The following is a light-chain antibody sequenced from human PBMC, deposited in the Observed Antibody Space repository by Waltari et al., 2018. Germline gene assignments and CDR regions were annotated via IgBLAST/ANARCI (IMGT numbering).Light chain of an antibody. J-gene: IGLJ1*01. CDR1: SSDVGGYNY. Sequence: SALTQPASVSGSPGPSITISCTGTSSDVGGYNYVPWYPTHPGKAPNLMIYAVSNRPSGVSNRFSGSKSGNTASLTISGLQAEDEADYYCSSYSSSSTRVFGTGAKVTVL. CDR2: AVS. CDR3: SSYSSSSTRV. V-gene: IGLV2-14*03.